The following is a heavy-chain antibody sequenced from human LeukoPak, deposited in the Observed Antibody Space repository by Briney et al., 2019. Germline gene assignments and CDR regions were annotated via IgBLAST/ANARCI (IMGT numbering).Heavy chain of an antibody. V-gene: IGHV3-48*04. CDR2: ISSSGSTI. CDR1: GFTFSSYW. D-gene: IGHD3-22*01. CDR3: ARRTYYYDTSGYSTDY. J-gene: IGHJ4*02. Sequence: GGSLRLSCAASGFTFSSYWMSWVRQAPGKGLEWVSFISSSGSTIYYADSVKGRFTISRDNAKNSLYLQMNSLRAEDTAVYYCARRTYYYDTSGYSTDYWGQGTLVTVSS.